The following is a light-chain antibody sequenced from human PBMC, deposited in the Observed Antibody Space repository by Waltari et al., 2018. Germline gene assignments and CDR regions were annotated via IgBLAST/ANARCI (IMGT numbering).Light chain of an antibody. V-gene: IGLV2-14*03. CDR3: SSYTSSSIFVV. Sequence: QSALTQPASVSGSPGQSITISCTGTSSDVGGYDYVSWYQIHPGKAPKLIFSDVTNRPSWVSNRFSGSKSGNTASLTISGLQAEDEAHYYCSSYTSSSIFVVFGGGTKLTVL. CDR1: SSDVGGYDY. CDR2: DVT. J-gene: IGLJ2*01.